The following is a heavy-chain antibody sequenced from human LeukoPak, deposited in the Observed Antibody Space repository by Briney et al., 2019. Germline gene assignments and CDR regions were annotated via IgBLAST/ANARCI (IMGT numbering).Heavy chain of an antibody. CDR1: GGSISSYY. CDR2: IYYSGST. J-gene: IGHJ4*02. V-gene: IGHV4-59*01. Sequence: PSETLSLTCSVSGGSISSYYWSWIRQPPGKGLEWIGYIYYSGSTNYNPSLQSRATISVDTSKNQFSLKLSSVTAADTAVYYCARGWLHGSGSTDGGYWGQGTLVTVSS. CDR3: ARGWLHGSGSTDGGY. D-gene: IGHD3-10*01.